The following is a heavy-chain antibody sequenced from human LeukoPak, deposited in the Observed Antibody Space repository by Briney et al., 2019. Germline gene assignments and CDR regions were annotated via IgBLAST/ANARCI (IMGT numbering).Heavy chain of an antibody. Sequence: SETLSRTCTVSGSSISSYYWSWIRQPPGKGLERIGYIYYSGSTNYNPSLKSRVTISVDTSKNQFSLKLSSVTAADTAVYYCARGTYGSGSADYWGQGTLVTVSS. V-gene: IGHV4-59*13. J-gene: IGHJ4*02. CDR2: IYYSGST. CDR3: ARGTYGSGSADY. D-gene: IGHD3-10*01. CDR1: GSSISSYY.